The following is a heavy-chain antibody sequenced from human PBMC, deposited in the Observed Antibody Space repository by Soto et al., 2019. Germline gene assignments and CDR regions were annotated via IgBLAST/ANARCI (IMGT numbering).Heavy chain of an antibody. V-gene: IGHV1-18*01. Sequence: ASVKVSCKASGYTFTSYGISWVRQAPGQGLEWMGWISAYNGNTNYAQKLQGRVTMTTDTSTSTAYMELRSLRSDDTAVYYCARIIHIAVAAGGWFDPWGQGTLVTVSS. J-gene: IGHJ5*02. CDR1: GYTFTSYG. CDR2: ISAYNGNT. CDR3: ARIIHIAVAAGGWFDP. D-gene: IGHD6-19*01.